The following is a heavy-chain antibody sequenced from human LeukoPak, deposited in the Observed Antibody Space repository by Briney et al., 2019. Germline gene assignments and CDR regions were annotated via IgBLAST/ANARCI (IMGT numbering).Heavy chain of an antibody. D-gene: IGHD3-10*01. Sequence: PSETLSLTCTVSGDSISSSDHSWSWIRQPPGKELEWIASISHSGSTYYNPSLKSRVTISVDTSKNQISLRLGSVTAADTAVYFCARYVTYGSGKYYFDYWGQGSLVTVSS. CDR2: ISHSGST. J-gene: IGHJ4*02. CDR1: GDSISSSDHS. V-gene: IGHV4-39*01. CDR3: ARYVTYGSGKYYFDY.